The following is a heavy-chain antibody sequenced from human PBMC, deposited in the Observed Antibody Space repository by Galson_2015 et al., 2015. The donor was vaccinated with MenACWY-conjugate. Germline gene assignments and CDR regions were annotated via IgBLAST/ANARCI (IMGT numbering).Heavy chain of an antibody. CDR3: TRHPPGGRGMDV. D-gene: IGHD1-26*01. Sequence: SGAEVKKPGESLPISCKGSGYTFTTYWIGWVRQMPGKGLEWMGFISPGDSYTRYNPAFQGQVTISADKSISTAYLQWNSLQASDTAMYYCTRHPPGGRGMDVWGQGTTVTVSS. CDR2: ISPGDSYT. V-gene: IGHV5-51*01. J-gene: IGHJ6*02. CDR1: GYTFTTYW.